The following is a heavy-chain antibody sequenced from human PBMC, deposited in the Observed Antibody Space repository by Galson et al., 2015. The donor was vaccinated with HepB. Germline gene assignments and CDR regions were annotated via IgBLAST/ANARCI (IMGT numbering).Heavy chain of an antibody. CDR1: GYTFTSYA. Sequence: SVKVSCKASGYTFTSYAMHWVRQAPGQRLEWMGWINAGNGNTKYSQKSQGRVTITRDTSASTAYMELSSLRSEDTAVYYCARDRIFSRGYSGYEKNAFDIWGQGTMVTVSS. V-gene: IGHV1-3*01. J-gene: IGHJ3*02. CDR3: ARDRIFSRGYSGYEKNAFDI. CDR2: INAGNGNT. D-gene: IGHD5-12*01.